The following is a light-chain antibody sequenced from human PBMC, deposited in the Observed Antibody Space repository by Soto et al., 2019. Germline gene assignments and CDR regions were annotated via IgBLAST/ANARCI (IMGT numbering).Light chain of an antibody. V-gene: IGKV1-39*01. CDR3: QQSYSSPQMYT. CDR2: AAS. CDR1: QTISSS. Sequence: DIQMTQSPSSLSASVGDRVTITCRASQTISSSLNWYQQKPGKAPDLLIYAASNFQSGVPSRFSGSGSGSDFTLTISSLHPEDFATYYCQQSYSSPQMYTFGQGTRLEIK. J-gene: IGKJ2*01.